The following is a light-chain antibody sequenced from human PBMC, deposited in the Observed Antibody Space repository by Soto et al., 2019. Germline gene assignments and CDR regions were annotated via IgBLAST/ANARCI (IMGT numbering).Light chain of an antibody. CDR2: NSN. J-gene: IGLJ3*02. V-gene: IGLV1-40*01. Sequence: QSVLTQPPSVSGAPGQRVTIFCTGSSSNIGAGYDVHWYQQLPGAAPKLLISNSNSRPSGVPDRFSGSKSGTSASLAITGLQAEDEADYYCQSSDSSLRGVVFGGGTKLTVL. CDR3: QSSDSSLRGVV. CDR1: SSNIGAGYD.